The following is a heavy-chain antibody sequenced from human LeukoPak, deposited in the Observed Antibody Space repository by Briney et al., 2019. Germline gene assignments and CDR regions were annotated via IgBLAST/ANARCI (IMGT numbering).Heavy chain of an antibody. CDR1: GFSFSSYA. Sequence: PGGSLRLSCAAAGFSFSSYAMSWVRQAPGRGLEWVSSITGSGGSCGSTYYAASVKGRFTSSRDNSKNTLYLQMNSLRAEDTAVYYCAKGAYYADWGQGTLVTVSS. D-gene: IGHD3-3*01. V-gene: IGHV3-23*01. CDR3: AKGAYYAD. J-gene: IGHJ4*02. CDR2: ITGSGGSCGST.